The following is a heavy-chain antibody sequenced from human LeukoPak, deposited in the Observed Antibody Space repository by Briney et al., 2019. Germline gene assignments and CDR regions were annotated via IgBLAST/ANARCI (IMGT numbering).Heavy chain of an antibody. D-gene: IGHD3-22*01. J-gene: IGHJ3*02. CDR3: AATYYYDSGYDI. Sequence: SETPSLTCTVSGGSISSYYWSWIRQPPGKGLEWIGYIYYSGNTKYNPSLKSRVTISVDTSKSQFPQKLSSVTAADRAVYYCAATYYYDSGYDIWGQGTMVTVSS. CDR2: IYYSGNT. CDR1: GGSISSYY. V-gene: IGHV4-59*01.